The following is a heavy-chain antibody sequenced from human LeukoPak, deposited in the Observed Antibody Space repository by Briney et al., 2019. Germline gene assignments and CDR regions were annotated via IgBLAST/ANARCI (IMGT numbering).Heavy chain of an antibody. CDR3: AKGLAAALYYYYGMDV. J-gene: IGHJ6*02. Sequence: PGGSLRLSCAASGFTFNSYAMSWVRQAPGKGLEWVSAITGSGGTTYYADSVKGRFTISRDNSKNTLYLQMNSLRAEDTAVYYCAKGLAAALYYYYGMDVWGQGTTVTVSS. CDR1: GFTFNSYA. V-gene: IGHV3-23*01. CDR2: ITGSGGTT. D-gene: IGHD6-13*01.